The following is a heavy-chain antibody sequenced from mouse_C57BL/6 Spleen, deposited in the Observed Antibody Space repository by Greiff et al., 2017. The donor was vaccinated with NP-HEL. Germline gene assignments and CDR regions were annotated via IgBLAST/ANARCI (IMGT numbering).Heavy chain of an antibody. V-gene: IGHV3-6*01. CDR3: ASGGIYDGYYQAWFAY. CDR2: ISYDGSN. J-gene: IGHJ3*01. CDR1: GYSITSGYY. D-gene: IGHD2-3*01. Sequence: VQLKESGPGLVKPSQSLSLTCSVTGYSITSGYYWNWIRQFPGNKLEWMGYISYDGSNNYNPSLKNRISITRDTSKNQFFLKLNSVTTEDTATYYCASGGIYDGYYQAWFAYWGQGTLVTVSA.